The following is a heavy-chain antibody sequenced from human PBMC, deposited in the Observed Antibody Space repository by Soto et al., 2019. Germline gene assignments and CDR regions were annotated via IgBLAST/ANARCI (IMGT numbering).Heavy chain of an antibody. CDR1: GFTFSSYA. CDR3: ARGFSTVTTMADY. V-gene: IGHV3-30-3*01. J-gene: IGHJ4*02. Sequence: QVQLVESGGGVVQPGRSLRLSCAASGFTFSSYAMHWVRQAPGKGLEWVAVISYDGSNKYYADSVKGRFTISRDNSKNTLYLQMNSLRAEDTAVYYCARGFSTVTTMADYWGQGTLVTVSS. CDR2: ISYDGSNK. D-gene: IGHD4-17*01.